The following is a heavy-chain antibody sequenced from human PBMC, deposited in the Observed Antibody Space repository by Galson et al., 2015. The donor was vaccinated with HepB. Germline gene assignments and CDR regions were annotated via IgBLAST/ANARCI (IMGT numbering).Heavy chain of an antibody. Sequence: SLRLSCAASGFTFSSYWMHWVRRGPGKGLVWVSRINSDGITTSYADSVKGRFTISRDNAKNTLYLQMNSLRAEDTAVYYCARVAGGSSGYKYFVPELYFDHWGQGTLVAVSS. V-gene: IGHV3-74*01. CDR3: ARVAGGSSGYKYFVPELYFDH. D-gene: IGHD3-22*01. CDR1: GFTFSSYW. CDR2: INSDGITT. J-gene: IGHJ4*02.